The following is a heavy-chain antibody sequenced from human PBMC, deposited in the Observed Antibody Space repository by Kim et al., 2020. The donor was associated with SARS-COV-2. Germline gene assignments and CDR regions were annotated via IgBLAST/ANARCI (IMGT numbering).Heavy chain of an antibody. J-gene: IGHJ4*02. Sequence: CGPTLVNPTETLTLTCTVSGFSLSNARMGVSWIRQPPGKALEWLAHIFSNDEKSYSTSLKSRLTLSKDTSKSQVVLTMTNMDPVDTATYYCARIRRSGSYYSAADYWGQGTLVTVSS. V-gene: IGHV2-26*01. CDR3: ARIRRSGSYYSAADY. CDR1: GFSLSNARMG. CDR2: IFSNDEK. D-gene: IGHD1-26*01.